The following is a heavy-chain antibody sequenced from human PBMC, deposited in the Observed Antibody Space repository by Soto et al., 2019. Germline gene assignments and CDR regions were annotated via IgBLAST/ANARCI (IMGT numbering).Heavy chain of an antibody. CDR1: GYTFTSYD. J-gene: IGHJ5*02. CDR3: ARGRGGRKQQLVISYWFDP. Sequence: QVQLVQSGAEVKKPGASVKVSCKASGYTFTSYDINWVRQATGQGLEWMGWMNPNSGNTGYAQKFQGRVTMTRNTSISTAYMELSSLRSEDTAVYYCARGRGGRKQQLVISYWFDPWGQGTLVTVSS. V-gene: IGHV1-8*01. CDR2: MNPNSGNT. D-gene: IGHD6-13*01.